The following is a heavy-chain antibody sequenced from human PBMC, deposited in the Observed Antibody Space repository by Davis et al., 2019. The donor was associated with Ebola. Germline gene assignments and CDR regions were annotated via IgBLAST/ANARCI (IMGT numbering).Heavy chain of an antibody. V-gene: IGHV1-46*01. CDR1: GYTFTSYY. CDR3: ARGTYSSSPGWVKRNWFDP. CDR2: INPSGGST. J-gene: IGHJ5*02. D-gene: IGHD6-13*01. Sequence: KVSCKASGYTFTSYYMHWVRQAPGQGLEWMGIINPSGGSTSYAQKFQGRVTMTRDTSTSTVYMELSSLRSEDTAVYYCARGTYSSSPGWVKRNWFDPWGQGTLVTVSS.